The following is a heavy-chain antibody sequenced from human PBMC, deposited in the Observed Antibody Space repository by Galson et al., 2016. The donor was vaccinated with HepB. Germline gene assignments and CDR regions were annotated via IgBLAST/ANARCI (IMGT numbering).Heavy chain of an antibody. CDR2: ISPSGST. CDR3: ARDLKAVPGAEDYDAFDI. J-gene: IGHJ3*02. D-gene: IGHD4/OR15-4a*01. Sequence: SETLSLTCTVSGDSISSYFWSWIRQPAGKRLEWIGRISPSGSTDSNPSLKSRVTMSLDTSKKRLSLKMTSVTAADTAMYFCARDLKAVPGAEDYDAFDICGQCTQFTVSS. V-gene: IGHV4-4*07. CDR1: GDSISSYF.